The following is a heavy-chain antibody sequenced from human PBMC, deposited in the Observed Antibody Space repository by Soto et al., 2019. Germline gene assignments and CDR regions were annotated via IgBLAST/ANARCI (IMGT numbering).Heavy chain of an antibody. CDR1: GFSVRSGSYY. CDR3: ASGPPVITFGGVIPPEIDH. CDR2: IYYSGST. J-gene: IGHJ4*02. D-gene: IGHD3-16*02. V-gene: IGHV4-61*01. Sequence: KPXETLSLTRTVAGFSVRSGSYYWSWIRQPPGKVLEWIGYIYYSGSTNYNPSLKSRVTISVDTSKNQFSLKLSSVTAAATAVYYCASGPPVITFGGVIPPEIDHWGQGTLATVSS.